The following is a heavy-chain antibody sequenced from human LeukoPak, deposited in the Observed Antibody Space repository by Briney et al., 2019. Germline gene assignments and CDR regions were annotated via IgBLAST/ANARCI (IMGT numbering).Heavy chain of an antibody. CDR3: ARDTRALVLWRVMDV. CDR2: ISGSGGST. CDR1: GFTFSSYA. D-gene: IGHD2-21*01. Sequence: PGRSLRLSCAASGFTFSSYAMHWVRQAPGKGLEWVSAISGSGGSTYYADSVKGRFTISRDSSNNTLLLQMNSLRPEDTAVYYCARDTRALVLWRVMDVWGQGTTVTVSS. V-gene: IGHV3-23*01. J-gene: IGHJ6*02.